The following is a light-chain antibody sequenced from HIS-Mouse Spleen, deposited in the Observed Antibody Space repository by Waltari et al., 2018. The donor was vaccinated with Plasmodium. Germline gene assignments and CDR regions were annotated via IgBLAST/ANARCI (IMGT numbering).Light chain of an antibody. V-gene: IGLV1-44*01. CDR2: SNN. J-gene: IGLJ2*01. Sequence: QSVLTQPPSASGTPGQRVTISCSGSSSNIGSNTVNWYQQLPGTAPKLLIYSNNQRPSGVPDRFSGSKSGTSAALAISGLQADDEADYYCAAWDDSLKGPVFGGGTKLTVL. CDR1: SSNIGSNT. CDR3: AAWDDSLKGPV.